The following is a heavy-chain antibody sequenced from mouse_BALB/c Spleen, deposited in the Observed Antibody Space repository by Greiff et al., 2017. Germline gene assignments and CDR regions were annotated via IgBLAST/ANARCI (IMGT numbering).Heavy chain of an antibody. Sequence: LQQPGSELVRPGASVKLSCKASGYTFTSYWMHWVKQRPGQGLEWIGNIYPGSGSTNYDEKFKSKATLTVDTSSSTAYMQLSSLTSEDSAVYYCTRGLLRYPFDYWGQGTTLTVSS. CDR1: GYTFTSYW. CDR3: TRGLLRYPFDY. J-gene: IGHJ2*01. V-gene: IGHV1S22*01. D-gene: IGHD1-1*01. CDR2: IYPGSGST.